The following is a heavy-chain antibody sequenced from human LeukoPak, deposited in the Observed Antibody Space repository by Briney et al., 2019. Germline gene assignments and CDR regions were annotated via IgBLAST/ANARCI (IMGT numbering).Heavy chain of an antibody. CDR2: IKHDGSGK. CDR3: AKWRWRQSEYED. D-gene: IGHD5-24*01. J-gene: IGHJ4*02. Sequence: GGSLRLSCAASGFTFSSYAMHWVRQAPGKGLECVANIKHDGSGKEYVDSVKGRFTISRDNAKNSVYLEMSSLRAEDTAVYYCAKWRWRQSEYEDWGQGTLVTVSS. V-gene: IGHV3-7*01. CDR1: GFTFSSYA.